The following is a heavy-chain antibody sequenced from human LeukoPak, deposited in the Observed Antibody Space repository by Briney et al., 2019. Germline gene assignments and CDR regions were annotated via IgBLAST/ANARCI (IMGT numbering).Heavy chain of an antibody. D-gene: IGHD1-1*01. Sequence: ASVKVSCKASGGTFSSYAISWVRQAPGQGLEWMGRIIPTFGIANYAQKFQGRVTITADKSTSTAYMELSSLRSEDTAVYYCARPSPGGLHAFDIWGQGTMVTVSS. CDR1: GGTFSSYA. J-gene: IGHJ3*02. CDR3: ARPSPGGLHAFDI. V-gene: IGHV1-69*04. CDR2: IIPTFGIA.